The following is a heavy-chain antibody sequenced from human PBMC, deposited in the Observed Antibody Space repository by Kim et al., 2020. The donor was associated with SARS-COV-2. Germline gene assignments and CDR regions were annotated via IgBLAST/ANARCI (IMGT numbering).Heavy chain of an antibody. J-gene: IGHJ5*02. CDR3: ARASIAAAENWFDP. D-gene: IGHD6-13*01. Sequence: AVSVKSRITINPDTSKNQFALQLNSVTPEDTAVYYCARASIAAAENWFDPWGQGTLVTVSS. V-gene: IGHV6-1*01.